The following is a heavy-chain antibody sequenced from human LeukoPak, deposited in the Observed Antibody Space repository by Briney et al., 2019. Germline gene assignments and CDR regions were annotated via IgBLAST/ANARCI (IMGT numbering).Heavy chain of an antibody. Sequence: GGSLRLSCAASGFTFSSYSMNWVRQAPGKGLEWVSSISSSSSYIYYADSVKGRFTISRDNAKNSLYLQMNSLRAEDTAVYYCARDGRWELLAGEVAPIDYWGQGTLVTVSS. J-gene: IGHJ4*02. D-gene: IGHD1-26*01. CDR2: ISSSSSYI. CDR3: ARDGRWELLAGEVAPIDY. CDR1: GFTFSSYS. V-gene: IGHV3-21*01.